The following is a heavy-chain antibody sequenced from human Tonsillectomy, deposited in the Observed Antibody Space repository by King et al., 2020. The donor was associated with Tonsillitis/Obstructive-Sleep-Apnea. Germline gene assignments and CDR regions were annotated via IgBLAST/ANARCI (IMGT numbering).Heavy chain of an antibody. CDR1: GFSLSTSGVG. V-gene: IGHV2-5*02. CDR2: IYWDDDK. CDR3: AHSGYSGYDLRVYFDY. D-gene: IGHD5-12*01. J-gene: IGHJ4*02. Sequence: TLKESGPTLVKPTQTLTLTCTFSGFSLSTSGVGVGWIRQPPGKALEWLALIYWDDDKRYSPSLKSRLTIPKDTSKNKVVLTMTNMDPVDTATYYCAHSGYSGYDLRVYFDYWGQGTLVTVSS.